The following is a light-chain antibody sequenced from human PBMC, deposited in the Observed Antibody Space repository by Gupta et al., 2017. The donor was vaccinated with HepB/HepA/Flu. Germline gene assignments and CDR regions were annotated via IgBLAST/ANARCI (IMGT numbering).Light chain of an antibody. V-gene: IGLV1-51*02. CDR3: GTWDSSRTSWV. CDR2: DND. Sequence: QSVLTQPPSVSAAPGQKVTISCSGSSSNMGNNYISWYRQLPGTAPKLLIYDNDNRPSGIPDRFSASKSDTSATLGITGLQTGDEGDYYCGTWDSSRTSWVFGGGIKLTVL. CDR1: SSNMGNNY. J-gene: IGLJ3*02.